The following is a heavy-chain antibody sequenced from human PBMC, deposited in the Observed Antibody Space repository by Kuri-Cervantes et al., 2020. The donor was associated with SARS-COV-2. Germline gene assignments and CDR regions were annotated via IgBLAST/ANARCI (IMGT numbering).Heavy chain of an antibody. D-gene: IGHD1-14*01. CDR3: LSTGGGS. CDR2: INPDGTIT. J-gene: IGHJ5*02. CDR1: GFTFSDHW. Sequence: GGSLRLSCAASGFTFSDHWMHWVRQGPGKGLVWVARINPDGTITSHADSVKGRFTISRDNAKKTLYVQMNSLRVEDTAMYFCLSTGGGSWGQGILVTVSS. V-gene: IGHV3-74*01.